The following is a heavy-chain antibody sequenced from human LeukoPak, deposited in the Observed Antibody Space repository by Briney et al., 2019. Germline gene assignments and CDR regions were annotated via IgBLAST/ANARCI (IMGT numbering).Heavy chain of an antibody. Sequence: GGSLRLSCAASGFTFSSYAMSWVRQAPGKGLEWVSAISGSGGSTYYADSVKGRFTISRDNSKNTLYLQMNSLRAEDTAVYYRARWTDSSGWFYYYYGMDVWGQGTTVTVSS. J-gene: IGHJ6*02. V-gene: IGHV3-23*01. CDR1: GFTFSSYA. D-gene: IGHD6-19*01. CDR3: ARWTDSSGWFYYYYGMDV. CDR2: ISGSGGST.